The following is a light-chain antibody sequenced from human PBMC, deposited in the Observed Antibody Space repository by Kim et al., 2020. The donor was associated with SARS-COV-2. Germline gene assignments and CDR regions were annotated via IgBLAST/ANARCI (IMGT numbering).Light chain of an antibody. Sequence: SSELTQDPAVSVALGQTVRITCRGDSLRNYYATWYQQKAGQAPVLVIYGKNNRPSGIPDRFSGSSSGNTASLTITGAQAEDEADYYCKSRGASGNVVFGGGTKLTVL. CDR2: GKN. V-gene: IGLV3-19*01. CDR1: SLRNYY. J-gene: IGLJ2*01. CDR3: KSRGASGNVV.